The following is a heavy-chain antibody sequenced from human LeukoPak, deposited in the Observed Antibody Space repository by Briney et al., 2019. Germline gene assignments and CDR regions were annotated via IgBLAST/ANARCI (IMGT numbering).Heavy chain of an antibody. V-gene: IGHV3-48*02. CDR2: ISGGSSTI. Sequence: GGSLRLSCAASGFAFNPYTINWVRQAPGKGLEWVSYISGGSSTIYYADSVKGRFTISRDNAKNSLYLQMNSLTDEDTAVYYCARGGGSKGRYFDYWGQGTLVSVSS. D-gene: IGHD4-11*01. CDR1: GFAFNPYT. J-gene: IGHJ4*02. CDR3: ARGGGSKGRYFDY.